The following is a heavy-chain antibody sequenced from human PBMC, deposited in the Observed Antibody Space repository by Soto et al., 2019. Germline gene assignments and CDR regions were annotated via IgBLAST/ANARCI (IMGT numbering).Heavy chain of an antibody. CDR3: ARTPHILRSNYYYGMDV. Sequence: PGGSLRLSCAASGFTFSSYWMSWVRQAPGKGLEWVANIKQDGSEKYYVDSVKGRFTISRDNAKNSLYLQMNSLRAEDTAVYYCARTPHILRSNYYYGMDVWGQGTTVTVSS. CDR1: GFTFSSYW. D-gene: IGHD5-12*01. CDR2: IKQDGSEK. J-gene: IGHJ6*02. V-gene: IGHV3-7*04.